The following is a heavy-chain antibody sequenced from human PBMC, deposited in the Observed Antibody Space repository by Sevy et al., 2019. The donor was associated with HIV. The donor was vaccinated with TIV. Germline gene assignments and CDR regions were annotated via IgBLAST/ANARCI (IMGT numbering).Heavy chain of an antibody. V-gene: IGHV4-39*01. D-gene: IGHD1-26*01. CDR1: GGSISSSSYY. Sequence: SETLSLTCTVSGGSISSSSYYWGWIRQPPGKGLEWIGSIYYSGSTYYNPSLKSRVTISVDTSKNQFSLKLSSVTAADTAVYYCARHGRWEWNSYGMDVWGQGTTVTVSS. CDR3: ARHGRWEWNSYGMDV. J-gene: IGHJ6*02. CDR2: IYYSGST.